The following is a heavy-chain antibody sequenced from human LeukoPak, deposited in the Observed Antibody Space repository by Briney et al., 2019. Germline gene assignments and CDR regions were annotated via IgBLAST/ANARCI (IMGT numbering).Heavy chain of an antibody. Sequence: PSETLSLTCAVSGGSISSGGYSWSWIRQPPGKGLEWIGYIYHSGSTYYNPSLKSRVTISVDRSKNQFSLELSSVTAADTAVYYCARGRVFCSGGSCYSGNFDYWGQGTLVTVSS. CDR3: ARGRVFCSGGSCYSGNFDY. J-gene: IGHJ4*02. V-gene: IGHV4-30-2*01. CDR2: IYHSGST. D-gene: IGHD2-15*01. CDR1: GGSISSGGYS.